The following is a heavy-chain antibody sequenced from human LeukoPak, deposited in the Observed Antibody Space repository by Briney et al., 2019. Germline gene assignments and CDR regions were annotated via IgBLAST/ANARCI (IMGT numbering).Heavy chain of an antibody. D-gene: IGHD3-10*01. CDR2: IYHSGST. V-gene: IGHV4-30-2*01. Sequence: PSETLSLTCAVSGGSISSGGYSWSWIRQPPGKGLEWIGYIYHSGSTYYNPSLKSRVTISVDRSKNQFSLKLSSVTAADTAVYYCARAPTLHSGSYYNGGFDYWGQGTLVTVSS. J-gene: IGHJ4*02. CDR3: ARAPTLHSGSYYNGGFDY. CDR1: GGSISSGGYS.